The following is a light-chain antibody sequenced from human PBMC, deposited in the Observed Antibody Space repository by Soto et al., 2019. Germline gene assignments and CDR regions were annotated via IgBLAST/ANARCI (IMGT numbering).Light chain of an antibody. CDR2: EAS. CDR3: QQRSNWPPTYT. J-gene: IGKJ2*01. CDR1: QTVYTW. V-gene: IGKV1-5*03. Sequence: DIQMTQSPSTLSASIGDRVTITCRASQTVYTWLAWYQQKPGTAPKLLIYEASTLHSGVPSRFTGSGSGTEFTLTISSLEPEDFAVYYCQQRSNWPPTYTFGQGTKLEIK.